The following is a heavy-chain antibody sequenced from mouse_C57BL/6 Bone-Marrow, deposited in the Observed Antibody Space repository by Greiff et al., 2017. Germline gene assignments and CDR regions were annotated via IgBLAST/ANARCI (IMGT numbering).Heavy chain of an antibody. D-gene: IGHD2-1*01. CDR2: IYPASVTT. CDR1: GYTFTDYY. CDR3: AWIYYGIYYAMDY. V-gene: IGHV1-76*01. Sequence: QVQLQQPGAELVRPGASVKLSCKASGYTFTDYYINWVKQRPGQGLGWIARIYPASVTTYYNAQFKGKSPLTATKSSSTAYMPLRVLPSESSPVYCGAWIYYGIYYAMDYWGQGTSVTVSS. J-gene: IGHJ4*01.